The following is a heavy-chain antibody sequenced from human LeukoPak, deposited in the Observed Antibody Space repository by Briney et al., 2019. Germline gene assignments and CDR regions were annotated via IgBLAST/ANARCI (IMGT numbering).Heavy chain of an antibody. CDR1: GYTFIDYY. CDR2: ISPKSGAT. Sequence: ASAKVSCKTSGYTFIDYYMHWVRQAPGQGLEWMGWISPKSGATDYAQKFQGSVTMTWDTSMTTAYMQLSSLRSDDTAVYFCARGEHYYDSSGREFEYWGQGTLVTVSS. V-gene: IGHV1-2*02. D-gene: IGHD3-22*01. J-gene: IGHJ4*02. CDR3: ARGEHYYDSSGREFEY.